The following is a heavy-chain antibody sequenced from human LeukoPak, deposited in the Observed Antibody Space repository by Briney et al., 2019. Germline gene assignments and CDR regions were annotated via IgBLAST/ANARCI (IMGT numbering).Heavy chain of an antibody. CDR1: GFTLSSYA. CDR2: ISGSGGST. V-gene: IGHV3-23*01. J-gene: IGHJ4*02. Sequence: HPGGSLRLSCAASGFTLSSYAMSWVRQAPGKGLEWVSAISGSGGSTYYADSVKGRFTISRDNAKNSLYLQMNSLRAEDTAVYYCAREAGRLGDYWGQGTLVTVSS. D-gene: IGHD4-11*01. CDR3: AREAGRLGDY.